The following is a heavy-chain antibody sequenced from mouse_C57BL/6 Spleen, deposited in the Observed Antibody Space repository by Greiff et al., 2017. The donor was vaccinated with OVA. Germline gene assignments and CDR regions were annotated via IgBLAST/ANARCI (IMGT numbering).Heavy chain of an antibody. Sequence: QVQLQQSGTELVKPGASVKLSCKASGYTFTSYWMHWVKQRPGQGLEWIGNINPSNGGTNYNEKFKSKATLTVDKSSSTAYMQLSSLTSEDSAFDYCARDDYDGRGYYFDYWGQGTTLTVSS. CDR3: ARDDYDGRGYYFDY. CDR2: INPSNGGT. CDR1: GYTFTSYW. D-gene: IGHD2-4*01. J-gene: IGHJ2*01. V-gene: IGHV1-53*01.